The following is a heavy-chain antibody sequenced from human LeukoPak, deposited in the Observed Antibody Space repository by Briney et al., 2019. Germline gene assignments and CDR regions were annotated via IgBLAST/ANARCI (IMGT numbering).Heavy chain of an antibody. CDR1: GGSLSGYY. CDR2: INHSGST. V-gene: IGHV4-34*01. D-gene: IGHD3-3*01. Sequence: SETLSLTCAVYGGSLSGYYWSWIRQPPGKGLEWIGEINHSGSTNYNPSLKSRVTISVDTSKNQFSLKLSSVTAADTAVYYCARVGKRITIFGVVISSPYFDYWGQGTLVTVSS. J-gene: IGHJ4*02. CDR3: ARVGKRITIFGVVISSPYFDY.